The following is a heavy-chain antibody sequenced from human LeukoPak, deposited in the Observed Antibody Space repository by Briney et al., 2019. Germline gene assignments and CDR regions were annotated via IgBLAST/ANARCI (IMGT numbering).Heavy chain of an antibody. J-gene: IGHJ3*02. CDR2: IDSDGSST. CDR3: ARPNYDSSGLDALDI. V-gene: IGHV3-74*01. D-gene: IGHD3-22*01. CDR1: GFTFRSYW. Sequence: GGSLSLSCAASGFTFRSYWMSWVRQAPGKGLVWVARIDSDGSSTTYADTVKGRFTISRDNANNTLYLQMNSLRAEDTAVYYCARPNYDSSGLDALDIWGQGTMVTVSS.